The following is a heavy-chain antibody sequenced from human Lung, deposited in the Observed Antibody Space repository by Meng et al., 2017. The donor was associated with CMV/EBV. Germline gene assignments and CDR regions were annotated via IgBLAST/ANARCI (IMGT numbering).Heavy chain of an antibody. V-gene: IGHV4-4*02. CDR3: RRSSGSSV. Sequence: RADLVKPSRTLSPTCAVSGDSLTSQNWWACGRQPAGKVVGRVGEIPHRGSSAYTPSIKSLVSTSIDKSKHQFSLKLTAVTAADTALYHWRRSSGSSVWGQGTLVTVSS. CDR1: GDSLTSQNW. J-gene: IGHJ1*01. D-gene: IGHD2-15*01. CDR2: IPHRGSS.